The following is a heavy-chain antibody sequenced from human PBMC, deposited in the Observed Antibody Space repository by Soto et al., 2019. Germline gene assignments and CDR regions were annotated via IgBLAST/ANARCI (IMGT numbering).Heavy chain of an antibody. CDR2: INGANGKT. J-gene: IGHJ6*02. D-gene: IGHD1-1*01. CDR1: GYTFTTYA. CDR3: ARGKGMEENYYYYGLDI. V-gene: IGHV1-3*01. Sequence: ASVKVSCKASGYTFTTYAIHWVRQAPGQSLEWMGWINGANGKTKYSKKFQDRVTITRDASASTAYMELNSLRSEDTAVYYCARGKGMEENYYYYGLDIWGQGTTVTVSS.